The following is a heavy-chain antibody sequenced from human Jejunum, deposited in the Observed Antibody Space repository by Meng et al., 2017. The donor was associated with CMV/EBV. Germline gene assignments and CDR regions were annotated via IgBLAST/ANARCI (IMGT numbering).Heavy chain of an antibody. J-gene: IGHJ6*02. CDR2: VYYSGTT. V-gene: IGHV4-59*01. Sequence: WIRQPPGKGWEWIGYVYYSGTTHYNPSLKSRATISIDTAQKQFSLKLRSVTAADTAVYFCARDPLLRCNDTQCSGAYYYYGTDVWGQGTTVTVSS. D-gene: IGHD2-8*02. CDR3: ARDPLLRCNDTQCSGAYYYYGTDV.